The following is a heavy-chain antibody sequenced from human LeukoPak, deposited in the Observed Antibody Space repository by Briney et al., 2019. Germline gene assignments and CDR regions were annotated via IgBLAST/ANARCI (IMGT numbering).Heavy chain of an antibody. CDR3: ARDSAAVAGIVSWFDP. Sequence: GGSLRLSCAASGFTFSSYAMHWVRQAPGKGLEWVAVISHDGSNKYYADSVKGRFTISRDNSKNTLYLQMNSLRAEDTAVYYCARDSAAVAGIVSWFDPWGQGTLVTVSS. J-gene: IGHJ5*02. D-gene: IGHD6-19*01. CDR2: ISHDGSNK. V-gene: IGHV3-30-3*01. CDR1: GFTFSSYA.